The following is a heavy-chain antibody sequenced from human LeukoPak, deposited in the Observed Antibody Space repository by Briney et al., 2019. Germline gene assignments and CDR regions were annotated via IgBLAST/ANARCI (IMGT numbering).Heavy chain of an antibody. Sequence: PGGPLRLSCAASGFTFSSYGMSWVRQAPGKGLEWVSAISGSGGSTYYADSVKGRFTISRDNSKNTLYLQMDSLRAEDTAVYYCAKDHTHSGWYFTTFDYWGQGTLVTVSS. CDR3: AKDHTHSGWYFTTFDY. CDR1: GFTFSSYG. D-gene: IGHD6-19*01. V-gene: IGHV3-23*01. J-gene: IGHJ4*02. CDR2: ISGSGGST.